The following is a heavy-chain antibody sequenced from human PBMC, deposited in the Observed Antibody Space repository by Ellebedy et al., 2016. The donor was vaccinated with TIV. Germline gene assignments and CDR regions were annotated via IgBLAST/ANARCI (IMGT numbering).Heavy chain of an antibody. Sequence: SETLSLTXTVSGGSISSYYWSWIRQPPGKGLEWIGYIYYSGSTNYNPSLKSRVTISVDTSKNQFSLKLSSVTAADTAVYYCARGRGGSYLPTDDNFDYWGQGTLVTVSS. V-gene: IGHV4-59*01. CDR1: GGSISSYY. CDR2: IYYSGST. J-gene: IGHJ4*02. D-gene: IGHD1-26*01. CDR3: ARGRGGSYLPTDDNFDY.